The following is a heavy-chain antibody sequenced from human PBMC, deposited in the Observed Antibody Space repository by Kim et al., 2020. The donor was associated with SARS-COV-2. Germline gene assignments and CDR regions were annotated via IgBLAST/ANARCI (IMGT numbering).Heavy chain of an antibody. J-gene: IGHJ6*03. CDR1: GYTFISYD. CDR2: MNPNSGNT. Sequence: ASVKVSCKASGYTFISYDINWVRQATGQGLEWMGWMNPNSGNTDYAQKFQGRVTMTRNTSIRTAYMELSSLRSEDTAVYYCARAKLVQGVFYYYYYMDVWGKGTTVTVSS. D-gene: IGHD3-10*01. V-gene: IGHV1-8*01. CDR3: ARAKLVQGVFYYYYYMDV.